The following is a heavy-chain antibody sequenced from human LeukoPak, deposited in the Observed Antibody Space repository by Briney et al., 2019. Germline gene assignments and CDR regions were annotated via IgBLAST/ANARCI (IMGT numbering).Heavy chain of an antibody. CDR3: AREQYSSGWYIDY. CDR2: INHSGST. CDR1: GGSLSGYY. V-gene: IGHV4-34*01. Sequence: SETLSLTCAVYGGSLSGYYWSWIRQPPGKGLEWIGEINHSGSTNYNPSLKSRVTISVDTSKNQFSLKLSSVTAADTAVYYCAREQYSSGWYIDYWGQGTLVTVSS. J-gene: IGHJ4*02. D-gene: IGHD6-19*01.